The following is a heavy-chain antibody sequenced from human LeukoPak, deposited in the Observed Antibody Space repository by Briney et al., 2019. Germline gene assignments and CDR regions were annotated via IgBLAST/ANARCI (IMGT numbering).Heavy chain of an antibody. CDR3: AKASYSSGWYLPYFDY. CDR2: ISYDGSNK. CDR1: GFTFSSYG. J-gene: IGHJ4*02. Sequence: GGSMRPSCAAPGFTFSSYGMHWVRQAPGKGLEWVAVISYDGSNKYYADSVKGRFTISRDNSKNTLYLQMNSLRAEDTAVYYCAKASYSSGWYLPYFDYWGQGTLVTVSS. D-gene: IGHD6-19*01. V-gene: IGHV3-30*18.